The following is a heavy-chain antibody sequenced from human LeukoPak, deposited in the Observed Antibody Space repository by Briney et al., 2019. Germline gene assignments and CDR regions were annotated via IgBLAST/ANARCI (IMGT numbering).Heavy chain of an antibody. CDR1: VYSFTRYF. V-gene: IGHV1-46*01. J-gene: IGHJ4*02. CDR3: ARGKVVTMVRGVIITYFDY. D-gene: IGHD3-10*01. CDR2: IIPSDGST. Sequence: ASVKGSCKASVYSFTRYFIHWVRQAPGQGLEWMGIIIPSDGSTSYAQKFQGRVTMTRDTSTSTVYMELSSLRSEDTAVYYCARGKVVTMVRGVIITYFDYRGQGTLVTVSS.